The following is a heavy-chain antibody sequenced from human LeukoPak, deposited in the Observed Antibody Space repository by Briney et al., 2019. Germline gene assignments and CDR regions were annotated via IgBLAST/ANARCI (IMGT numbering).Heavy chain of an antibody. Sequence: GGSLRLSCAASGFTFSSYGMHWVRQAPGKGLEWVAVISYDGSNKYYADSVKGRFTISRNNSKNTLYLQMNSLRAEDTAVYYCAKDGEGCGSCYYYWGQGTLVTVSS. D-gene: IGHD2-15*01. CDR3: AKDGEGCGSCYYY. CDR1: GFTFSSYG. J-gene: IGHJ4*02. V-gene: IGHV3-30*18. CDR2: ISYDGSNK.